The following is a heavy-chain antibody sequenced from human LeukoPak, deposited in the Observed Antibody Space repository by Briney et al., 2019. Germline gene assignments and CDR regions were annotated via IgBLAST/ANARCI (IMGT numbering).Heavy chain of an antibody. D-gene: IGHD1-26*01. CDR2: IYPGDSDT. CDR3: ARYSGSYYDYYYYGMDV. CDR1: GYSFTSYW. V-gene: IGHV5-51*01. J-gene: IGHJ6*02. Sequence: GESLQISCQGSGYSFTSYWIGWVRQMPGKGLEWMGIIYPGDSDTRYSPSFQGQVTISADKSISTAYLQWSSLKASDTAMYYCARYSGSYYDYYYYGMDVWGQGTTVTVSS.